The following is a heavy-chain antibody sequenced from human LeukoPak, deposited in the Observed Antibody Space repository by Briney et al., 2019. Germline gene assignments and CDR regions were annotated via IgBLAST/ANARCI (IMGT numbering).Heavy chain of an antibody. J-gene: IGHJ4*02. CDR2: ISSDGSRT. Sequence: GGSLRLSCAASGLIFSGYWMHWVRQAPGKGLVWVSRISSDGSRTSYADSVKGRFTISRDNTKNTLYLQMDSLRAEDTAVYYCTTRGSSWYENLDYWGQGTLVTVSS. D-gene: IGHD6-13*01. CDR3: TTRGSSWYENLDY. CDR1: GLIFSGYW. V-gene: IGHV3-74*01.